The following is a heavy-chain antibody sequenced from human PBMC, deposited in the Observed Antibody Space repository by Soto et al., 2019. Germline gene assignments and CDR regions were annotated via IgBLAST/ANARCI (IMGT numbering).Heavy chain of an antibody. Sequence: ASVKVSCKASGYTFTSYDINWVRQATGQGLEWMGWMNPNSGNTGYAQKFQGRVTMTRNTSISTAYMELSSLRSEDTAVYYCARRSWMLITGTKKYCFQHWGQGTLVTVSS. CDR1: GYTFTSYD. D-gene: IGHD1-20*01. J-gene: IGHJ1*01. CDR3: ARRSWMLITGTKKYCFQH. CDR2: MNPNSGNT. V-gene: IGHV1-8*01.